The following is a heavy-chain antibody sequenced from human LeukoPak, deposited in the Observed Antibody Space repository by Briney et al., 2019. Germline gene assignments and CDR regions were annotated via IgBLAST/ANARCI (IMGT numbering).Heavy chain of an antibody. CDR2: INSDGSST. Sequence: GGSLRLSCVASGFTFSSYRMHWVRQPPGKGLEWVSRINSDGSSTNYADSVKGRFTISRDDAKNTLYLQLNGLRAEDTAVYYCAKGGDLIRGIAAAGKKIDYWGQGTLVTVSS. J-gene: IGHJ4*02. CDR1: GFTFSSYR. V-gene: IGHV3-74*01. CDR3: AKGGDLIRGIAAAGKKIDY. D-gene: IGHD6-13*01.